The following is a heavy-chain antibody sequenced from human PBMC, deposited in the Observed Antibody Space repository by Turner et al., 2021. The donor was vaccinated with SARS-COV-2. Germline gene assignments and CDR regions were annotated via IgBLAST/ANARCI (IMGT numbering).Heavy chain of an antibody. J-gene: IGHJ5*02. Sequence: HVQLVQAGAEVQKPGSSVKVSCTASGYTFTSYDINWVRQAAGQVLELMGWMNPNSGNTGYAQKFQGRVTMTRNTSISTAYMELSSLRSEDTALYYCARAPQLTVWSDPWGQGTLVTVSS. V-gene: IGHV1-8*01. D-gene: IGHD3-9*01. CDR1: GYTFTSYD. CDR3: ARAPQLTVWSDP. CDR2: MNPNSGNT.